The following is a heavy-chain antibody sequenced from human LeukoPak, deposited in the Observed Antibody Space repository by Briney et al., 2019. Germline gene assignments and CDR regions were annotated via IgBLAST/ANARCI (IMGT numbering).Heavy chain of an antibody. D-gene: IGHD7-27*01. CDR1: GFTFDDYG. J-gene: IGHJ4*02. CDR2: INWNGGST. Sequence: GGSLRLSCAASGFTFDDYGMSWVRQAPGKGLEWVSGINWNGGSTGYADSVKGRFTISRDNAKNSLYLQMNSLRAEDTAVYYCARDSNFLNLEAWGFDYWGQGTLVTVSS. V-gene: IGHV3-20*04. CDR3: ARDSNFLNLEAWGFDY.